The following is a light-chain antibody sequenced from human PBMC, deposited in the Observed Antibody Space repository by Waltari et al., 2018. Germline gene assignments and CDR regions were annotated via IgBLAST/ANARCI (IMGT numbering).Light chain of an antibody. V-gene: IGKV3-20*01. Sequence: EIVLTQSPGTLSLSPGERATLSCRASQSVSRSLAWYQQKPGQAPRLLIYDASSRATGIPDMFSGSGSGTDFSLTISRLEPEDFAVYYCQKYVNLPATFGQGTKVEIK. J-gene: IGKJ1*01. CDR1: QSVSRS. CDR3: QKYVNLPAT. CDR2: DAS.